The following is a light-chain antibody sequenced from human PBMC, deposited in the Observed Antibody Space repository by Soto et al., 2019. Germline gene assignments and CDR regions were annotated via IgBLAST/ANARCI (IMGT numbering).Light chain of an antibody. J-gene: IGLJ1*01. Sequence: QSVLTQPASVSGSPGQSITISCTGTSSDVGGYNYVSCYQQHPGKAPKLMIYDVSNRPSGVSNRFSGSKSGNKASLTFSGLQAEDEADYYCSSYRSSVYVFLAGTKVSVL. CDR2: DVS. CDR3: SSYRSSVYV. CDR1: SSDVGGYNY. V-gene: IGLV2-14*01.